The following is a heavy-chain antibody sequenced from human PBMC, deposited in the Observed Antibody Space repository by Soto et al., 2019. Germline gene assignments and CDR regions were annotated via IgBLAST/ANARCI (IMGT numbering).Heavy chain of an antibody. CDR1: GGSVNSYY. D-gene: IGHD5-18*01. CDR2: MYYRGTT. J-gene: IGHJ5*02. Sequence: VQLQESGPGLVKPSETLSLTCTVSGGSVNSYYWSWIRQPPGKGLEWIGYMYYRGTTKYNPSLQGRGTISVNPAKDQVSLKLSSVAGADTGGFYLATTRGYSFGDMGVDPWGQGTLVTVSS. CDR3: ATTRGYSFGDMGVDP. V-gene: IGHV4-59*02.